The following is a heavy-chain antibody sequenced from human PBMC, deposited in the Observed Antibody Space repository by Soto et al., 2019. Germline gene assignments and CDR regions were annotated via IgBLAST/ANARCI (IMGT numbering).Heavy chain of an antibody. Sequence: SVKVSCKASGGTFSSYAISWVRQAPGQGLEWMGGIIPIFGTANYAQKFQGRVTITADESTSTAYTELSSLRSEDTAVYYCARGARGQQLLTQRGYYYYYGMDVWGQGTTVTVSS. D-gene: IGHD6-13*01. CDR3: ARGARGQQLLTQRGYYYYYGMDV. CDR2: IIPIFGTA. J-gene: IGHJ6*02. V-gene: IGHV1-69*13. CDR1: GGTFSSYA.